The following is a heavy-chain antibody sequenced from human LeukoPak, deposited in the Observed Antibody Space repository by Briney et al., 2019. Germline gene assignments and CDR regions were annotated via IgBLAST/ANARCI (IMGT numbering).Heavy chain of an antibody. D-gene: IGHD6-19*01. CDR2: IYTSGST. V-gene: IGHV4-4*07. CDR1: GGSISSYY. Sequence: SETLSLTCTVSGGSISSYYWSWIRQPAGKGLEWIGRIYTSGSTNYNPSLKSRVTMSVDTSKNQFSLKLSSVTAADTAVYYCARVARVGAVAGSFDYWDQGTLVTVSS. CDR3: ARVARVGAVAGSFDY. J-gene: IGHJ4*02.